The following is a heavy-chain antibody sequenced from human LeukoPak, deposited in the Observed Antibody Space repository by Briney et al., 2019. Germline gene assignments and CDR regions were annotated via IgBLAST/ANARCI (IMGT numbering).Heavy chain of an antibody. CDR2: ISYDGSNK. V-gene: IGHV3-30*18. D-gene: IGHD3-16*01. CDR3: AKDRGDPTPLTFDY. Sequence: GGSLRLSCAASGFTFSSYGMHWVRQAPGKGLEWVAVISYDGSNKYYADSVKGRFTISRDNSKNTLYLQMNSLRAEDTAVYYCAKDRGDPTPLTFDYWGQGTLVTVSS. CDR1: GFTFSSYG. J-gene: IGHJ4*02.